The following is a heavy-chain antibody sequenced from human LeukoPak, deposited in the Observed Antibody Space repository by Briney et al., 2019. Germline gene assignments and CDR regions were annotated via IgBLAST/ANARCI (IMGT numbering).Heavy chain of an antibody. CDR2: ISRDGKRQ. J-gene: IGHJ4*02. CDR1: GFTFSNYA. Sequence: GGSLRLSCAASGFTFSNYAMHWVRQAPGKGLEWLATISRDGKRQFYADSVKGRFTISRDDSRNTLYLQMNSLRPEDTAVYYCARDRLNRAYCGDDCYSAAFDYWGQGTLVTVSS. D-gene: IGHD2-21*02. V-gene: IGHV3-30*04. CDR3: ARDRLNRAYCGDDCYSAAFDY.